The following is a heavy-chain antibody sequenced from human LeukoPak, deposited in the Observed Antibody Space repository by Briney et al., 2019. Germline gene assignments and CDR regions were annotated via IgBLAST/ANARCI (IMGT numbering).Heavy chain of an antibody. J-gene: IGHJ4*02. V-gene: IGHV4-30-4*08. Sequence: SETLSLTCTVSGGSISSYYWSWIRQPPGKGLEWIGYIYYSGSTYYNPSLKSRVTISVDTSKNQFSLKLSSVTAADTAVYYCARDSGWHSDYWGQGTLVTVSS. CDR1: GGSISSYY. CDR3: ARDSGWHSDY. CDR2: IYYSGST. D-gene: IGHD5-12*01.